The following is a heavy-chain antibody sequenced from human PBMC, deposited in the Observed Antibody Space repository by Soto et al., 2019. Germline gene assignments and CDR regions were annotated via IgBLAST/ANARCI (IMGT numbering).Heavy chain of an antibody. CDR2: ISAYNGTT. V-gene: IGHV1-18*01. J-gene: IGHJ4*02. CDR1: GYTFTSYD. CDR3: ARDLPPVDS. Sequence: QVQLVQSGAEVKKPGASVKVSCKASGYTFTSYDLSGVRQAPGQGLERMGWISAYNGTTNYAQKLQGRVTMTTDTSTSTAYTELRSLRPDDTAVYYCARDLPPVDSWGQGTLITVSS.